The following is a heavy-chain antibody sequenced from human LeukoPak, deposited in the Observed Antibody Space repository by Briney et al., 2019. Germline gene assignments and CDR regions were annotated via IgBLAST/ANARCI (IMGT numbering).Heavy chain of an antibody. V-gene: IGHV4-4*07. CDR1: GGSISSFC. Sequence: ETLSLTCTVSGGSISSFCWNWIRQPAGQGLEWIGRIYTSRSTNYSPSLKSRVSMSEDTSKNQFSLKLNSVTAADTAVYYCAGGSGTYSLDYWGQGTLVTVSS. CDR3: AGGSGTYSLDY. CDR2: IYTSRST. J-gene: IGHJ4*02. D-gene: IGHD1-26*01.